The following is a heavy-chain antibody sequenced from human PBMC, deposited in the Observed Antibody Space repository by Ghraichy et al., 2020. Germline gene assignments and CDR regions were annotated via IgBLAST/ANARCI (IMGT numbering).Heavy chain of an antibody. V-gene: IGHV3-48*01. D-gene: IGHD3-10*01. CDR2: ISSSSETI. J-gene: IGHJ5*02. CDR1: DFIFSTYN. CDR3: ARGYGSGRNWFDP. Sequence: GVLNISCAASDFIFSTYNMNWVRQAPGRGLEWVSYISSSSETIHYADSVKGRFTVSRDNAKSSLYLQMNSLRVEDTAVYYCARGYGSGRNWFDPWGQGTLVTVSS.